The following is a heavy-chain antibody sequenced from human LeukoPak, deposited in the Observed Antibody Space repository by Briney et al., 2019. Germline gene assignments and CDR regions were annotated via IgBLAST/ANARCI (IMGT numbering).Heavy chain of an antibody. V-gene: IGHV3-30*04. CDR3: ARPALARHCSSTGCNDDY. D-gene: IGHD2-2*01. J-gene: IGHJ4*02. CDR1: GFTFSSYA. Sequence: GRSLRLSCAASGFTFSSYAMHWVRQAPGKGLEWVAVISYDGSNKYYADSVKGRFTISRDNSKNTLYLQMNSLRAEDTAVYYCARPALARHCSSTGCNDDYWGQGTLVTVSS. CDR2: ISYDGSNK.